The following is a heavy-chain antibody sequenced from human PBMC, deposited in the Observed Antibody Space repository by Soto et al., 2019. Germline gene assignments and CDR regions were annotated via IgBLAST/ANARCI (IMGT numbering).Heavy chain of an antibody. CDR2: IIPIFGTA. CDR3: ASQMGVPGTYEHSYGMDV. CDR1: GGTFSSYA. D-gene: IGHD1-7*01. V-gene: IGHV1-69*12. J-gene: IGHJ6*02. Sequence: QVQLVQSGAEVKKPGSSVKVSCKASGGTFSSYAISWVRQAPGQGLEWMGGIIPIFGTATYAQKFQGRVTITADESTSTAYMELSSLRSEDTAVYYCASQMGVPGTYEHSYGMDVWGQGTKVNVSS.